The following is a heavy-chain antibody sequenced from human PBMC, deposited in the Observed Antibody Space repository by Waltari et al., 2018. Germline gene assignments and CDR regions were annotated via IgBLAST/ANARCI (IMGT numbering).Heavy chain of an antibody. CDR1: GGSISRHY. D-gene: IGHD3-10*01. V-gene: IGHV4-59*11. CDR3: ARYMVRGVIFDP. Sequence: QVQLQESGPGLVKPSETLSLTCTVSGGSISRHYWSWIRQPPGKGLEWIGYIYYSGSTNYNPSLKSRVTISVDTSKNQFSLKLSSVTAADTAVYYCARYMVRGVIFDPWGQGTLVTVSS. J-gene: IGHJ5*02. CDR2: IYYSGST.